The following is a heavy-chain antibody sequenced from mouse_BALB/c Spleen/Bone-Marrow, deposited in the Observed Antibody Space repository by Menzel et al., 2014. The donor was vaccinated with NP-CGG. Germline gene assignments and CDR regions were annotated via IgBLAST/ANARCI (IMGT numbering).Heavy chain of an antibody. V-gene: IGHV2-9*02. CDR2: IWAGGNT. CDR3: ARELGAWFAY. J-gene: IGHJ3*01. CDR1: GFSLTSYG. D-gene: IGHD4-1*01. Sequence: QVQLQQSGPGLVAPPQSLSITCTVSGFSLTSYGVHWVRQPPGKGLEWLGIIWAGGNTNYNSALMSRLSISKDNSKSQVFLKMNSLQTDDTAMYYCARELGAWFAYWGQGTLVTVSA.